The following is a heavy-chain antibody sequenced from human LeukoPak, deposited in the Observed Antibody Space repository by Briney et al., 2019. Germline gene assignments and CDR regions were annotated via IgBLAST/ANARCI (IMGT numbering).Heavy chain of an antibody. CDR1: GFTISSYA. CDR2: IAFDGSNA. D-gene: IGHD4-17*01. Sequence: PGGSLRLSCVASGFTISSYAMHWVRQAPGKGLEWVAVIAFDGSNALYADSVKGRFTISRDISKSTLYLEMNSLKAEDSAIYYCSRGRYGDYSRSGYYYGMDVWGQGTTVTVSS. J-gene: IGHJ6*02. CDR3: SRGRYGDYSRSGYYYGMDV. V-gene: IGHV3-30-3*01.